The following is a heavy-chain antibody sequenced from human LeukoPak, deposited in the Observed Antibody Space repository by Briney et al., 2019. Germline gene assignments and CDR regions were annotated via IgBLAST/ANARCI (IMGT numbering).Heavy chain of an antibody. D-gene: IGHD6-13*01. CDR2: ISSSSSTI. J-gene: IGHJ4*02. CDR3: ARGSSSWYLNFDY. CDR1: GFTFSSYS. Sequence: GGSLRLSCAASGFTFSSYSMNWVRQAPGNGRGWVSYISSSSSTIYYADSVKGRFTISRDNAKNSLYLQMNSLRAEDTAVYYCARGSSSWYLNFDYWGQGTLVTVSS. V-gene: IGHV3-48*01.